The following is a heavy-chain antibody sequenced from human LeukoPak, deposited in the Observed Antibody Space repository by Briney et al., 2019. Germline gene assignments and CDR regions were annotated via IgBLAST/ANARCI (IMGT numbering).Heavy chain of an antibody. CDR3: AREVVVADYFDY. CDR1: GFTFSSYW. Sequence: PGGSLRLSCAASGFTFSSYWMSWVRQAPGKGAGVGANIKQDGSEKYYVDSVKGRFTISRDNAKNSLYLQMNSLRAEDTAVYYCAREVVVADYFDYWGQGTLVTVSS. CDR2: IKQDGSEK. D-gene: IGHD2-15*01. V-gene: IGHV3-7*01. J-gene: IGHJ4*02.